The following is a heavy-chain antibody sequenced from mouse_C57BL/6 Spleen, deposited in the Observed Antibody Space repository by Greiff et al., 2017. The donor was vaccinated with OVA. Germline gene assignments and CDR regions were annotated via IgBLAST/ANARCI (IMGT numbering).Heavy chain of an antibody. D-gene: IGHD2-1*01. CDR2: ISDGGSYT. J-gene: IGHJ2*01. Sequence: EVQLVESGGGLVKPGGSLKLSCAASGFTFSSYAMSWVRQTPEKRLEWVATISDGGSYTYYPDNVKGRFTISRDNAKNNLYLQMSHLKSEDTAMYYCARYGNYVDYFDYWGQGTTLTVSS. CDR3: ARYGNYVDYFDY. V-gene: IGHV5-4*01. CDR1: GFTFSSYA.